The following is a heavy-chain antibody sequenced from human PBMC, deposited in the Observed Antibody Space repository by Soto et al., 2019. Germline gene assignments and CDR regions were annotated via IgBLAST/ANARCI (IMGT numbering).Heavy chain of an antibody. CDR3: ARDVGGEAKSRY. D-gene: IGHD3-16*01. V-gene: IGHV1-69*01. J-gene: IGHJ4*02. Sequence: QVQLVQSGAEVKKPGSSVKVSCKASGGSFSNFVISWVRQAPGQGLEWMGGIIPNFGTTNYAQKFQGKVTITADETTRTAYLELSGLTSEDTSVYYCARDVGGEAKSRYWGPGTLVTVSS. CDR1: GGSFSNFV. CDR2: IIPNFGTT.